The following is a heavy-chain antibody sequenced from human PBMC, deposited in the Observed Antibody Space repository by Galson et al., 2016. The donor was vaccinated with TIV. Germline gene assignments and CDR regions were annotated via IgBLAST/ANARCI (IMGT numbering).Heavy chain of an antibody. CDR2: IYYSGDTNT. CDR3: ARAPYGENWYFDL. J-gene: IGHJ2*01. CDR1: GVSINSHY. Sequence: ETLSLTCSVSGVSINSHYWSWIRQPPRKGLEWIASIYYSGDTNTNYNPSLTSRVTISVDTSKNQVSLKLMSVTAADTAVYYCARAPYGENWYFDLWGRGTLVTVSS. V-gene: IGHV4-59*08. D-gene: IGHD4-17*01.